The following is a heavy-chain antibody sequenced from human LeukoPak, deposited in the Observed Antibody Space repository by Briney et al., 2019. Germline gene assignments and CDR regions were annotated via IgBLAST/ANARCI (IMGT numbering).Heavy chain of an antibody. CDR2: IIPIFGTA. V-gene: IGHV1-69*13. CDR3: ARAIPSGSYFGPVGY. D-gene: IGHD1-26*01. Sequence: SVKVSCKASGGTFSSYAISWVRQAPGQGLEWMGGIIPIFGTANYAQKFQGRVTITADESTSTAYMELSSLRSEDTAVYYCARAIPSGSYFGPVGYWGQGTLVTVPS. J-gene: IGHJ4*02. CDR1: GGTFSSYA.